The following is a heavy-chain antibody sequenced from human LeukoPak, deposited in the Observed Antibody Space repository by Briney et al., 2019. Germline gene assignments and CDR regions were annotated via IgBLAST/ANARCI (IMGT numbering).Heavy chain of an antibody. CDR1: GFTFGSYV. CDR2: ITPNADRA. V-gene: IGHV3-23*01. CDR3: SSMRGYYDGSGYWGQ. D-gene: IGHD3-22*01. J-gene: IGHJ1*01. Sequence: PGGALRLSCAASGFTFGSYVMSWVRQAPGKGVEWVSFITPNADRASYADSVKGRFTLSTDNLTNTLYMQMNSLRDEETAVYYSSSMRGYYDGSGYWGQWGQGTLVTVSS.